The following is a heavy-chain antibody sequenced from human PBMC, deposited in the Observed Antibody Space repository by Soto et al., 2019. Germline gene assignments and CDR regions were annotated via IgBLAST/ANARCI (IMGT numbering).Heavy chain of an antibody. J-gene: IGHJ4*02. CDR2: IYWDDDK. CDR1: GFSLSTSGVG. CDR3: AHRRRGIAAAGTFDY. D-gene: IGHD6-13*01. Sequence: QITLKESGATLVKPRQTLTLTCTFSGFSLSTSGVGVGWIRQPPGKALEWLALIYWDDDKRYSPSLKSRLTITKDTSEDQVVLTMTNMDPVDTATYYCAHRRRGIAAAGTFDYWGQGTLVTVSS. V-gene: IGHV2-5*02.